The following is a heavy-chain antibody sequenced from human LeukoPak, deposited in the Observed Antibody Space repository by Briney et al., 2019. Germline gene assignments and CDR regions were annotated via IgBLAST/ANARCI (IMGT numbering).Heavy chain of an antibody. Sequence: SVKVSCKASGGTFSSYAISWVRQAPGQGLEWMGGIIPIFGTANYAQKFQGRVTITADESTSTAYMELSSLRSEDTAVYYCAAYCSSTSCQPSFDYWGQGTLVTVSS. V-gene: IGHV1-69*01. CDR2: IIPIFGTA. J-gene: IGHJ4*02. CDR3: AAYCSSTSCQPSFDY. D-gene: IGHD2-2*01. CDR1: GGTFSSYA.